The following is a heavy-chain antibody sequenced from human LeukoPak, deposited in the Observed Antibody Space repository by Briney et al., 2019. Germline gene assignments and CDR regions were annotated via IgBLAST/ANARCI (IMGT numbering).Heavy chain of an antibody. D-gene: IGHD2-8*01. CDR3: ASEVLDIVEPGTNTIDY. Sequence: GGSLRLSCAASGFTFRDYTMNWVRQAPGKGLEWVSAINKGGSFIKYADSVKGRFIVSRDNAKNLLFLQMNSLRVEDTALCFCASEVLDIVEPGTNTIDYWGQGTRVTVSS. J-gene: IGHJ4*02. CDR1: GFTFRDYT. CDR2: INKGGSFI. V-gene: IGHV3-21*01.